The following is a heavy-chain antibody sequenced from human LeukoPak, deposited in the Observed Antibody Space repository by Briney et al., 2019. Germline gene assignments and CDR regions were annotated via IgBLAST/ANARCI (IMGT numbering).Heavy chain of an antibody. CDR2: IYYSGST. CDR3: ARRPRFLTPARSLKRKEYAFDI. Sequence: PSETLSLTCTVSGGSISSSSYYWGWIRQPPGKGLEWIGSIYYSGSTYYNPSLKSRVTISVDTSKNQFSLKLSSVTAADTAVYYCARRPRFLTPARSLKRKEYAFDIWGQGTMVTVSS. D-gene: IGHD3-3*01. CDR1: GGSISSSSYY. V-gene: IGHV4-39*01. J-gene: IGHJ3*02.